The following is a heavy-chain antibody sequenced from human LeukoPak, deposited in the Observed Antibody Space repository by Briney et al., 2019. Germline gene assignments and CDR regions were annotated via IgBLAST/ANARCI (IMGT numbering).Heavy chain of an antibody. CDR3: AKKAVGSSSWYEDYYYYTDV. CDR1: GFTFDDYA. CDR2: ITWDDYNT. J-gene: IGHJ6*03. Sequence: GGSLRLSCAASGFTFDDYAMHWGRQAPGKGLEWVSLITWDDYNTYYADSVKRRFTISRDNSNNTLYLQMNSLRAEDTAVYYCAKKAVGSSSWYEDYYYYTDVWGKGTTVTVSS. D-gene: IGHD6-13*01. V-gene: IGHV3-43D*03.